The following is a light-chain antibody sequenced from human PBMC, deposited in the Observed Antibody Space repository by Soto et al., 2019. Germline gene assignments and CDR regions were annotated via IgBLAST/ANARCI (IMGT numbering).Light chain of an antibody. Sequence: QSVLTQPPSVSAAPGQKVTISCSGSSSNIGNNYVSWYQHLPGTAPKLLIYDNNKRPPGIPDRFSGSKSGTSATLAITGLQTGDEADYYCGTWDSSLSAGWGIFGGGTKLTVL. CDR2: DNN. V-gene: IGLV1-51*01. CDR3: GTWDSSLSAGWGI. J-gene: IGLJ2*01. CDR1: SSNIGNNY.